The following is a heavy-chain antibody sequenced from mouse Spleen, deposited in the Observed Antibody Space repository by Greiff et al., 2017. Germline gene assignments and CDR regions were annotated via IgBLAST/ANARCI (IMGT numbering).Heavy chain of an antibody. CDR3: ARGASYYYGSSYLVDY. V-gene: IGHV1-55*01. CDR2: IYPGSGST. J-gene: IGHJ2*01. CDR1: GYTFTSYW. D-gene: IGHD1-1*01. Sequence: QVQLQQPGAELVKPGASVKMSCKASGYTFTSYWITWVKQRPGQGLEWIGDIYPGSGSTNYNEKFKSKATLTVDTSSSTAYMQLSSLTSEDSAVYYCARGASYYYGSSYLVDYWGQGTTLTVSS.